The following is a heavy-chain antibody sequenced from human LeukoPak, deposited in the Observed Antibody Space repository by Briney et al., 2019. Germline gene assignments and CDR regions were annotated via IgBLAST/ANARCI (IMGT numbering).Heavy chain of an antibody. V-gene: IGHV1-69*05. CDR1: GGTFSSYA. D-gene: IGHD2-2*01. Sequence: ASVKVSCKGSGGTFSSYAISWVRQPPAQGLEWMGGIIPIFGTANYAQKFQGRVTITTDESTSTAYTELSSLRSEDTAVYYCARTPQFTCSSTSCYLALDNWFDPWGQGTLVTVSS. CDR2: IIPIFGTA. J-gene: IGHJ5*02. CDR3: ARTPQFTCSSTSCYLALDNWFDP.